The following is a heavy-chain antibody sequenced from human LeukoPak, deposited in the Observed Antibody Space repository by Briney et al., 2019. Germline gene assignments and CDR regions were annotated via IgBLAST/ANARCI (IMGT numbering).Heavy chain of an antibody. J-gene: IGHJ3*02. V-gene: IGHV1-18*01. D-gene: IGHD3-22*01. Sequence: GASVKVSCKASGYTFTSYGISWVRQAPGQGLEWMGWISAYNGNTNYAQKLQGRVTMTTDTSTSTAYMELRSLRSDDTAVYYCATASNYYDNSGLDAFDIWGQGTMVTVSS. CDR3: ATASNYYDNSGLDAFDI. CDR2: ISAYNGNT. CDR1: GYTFTSYG.